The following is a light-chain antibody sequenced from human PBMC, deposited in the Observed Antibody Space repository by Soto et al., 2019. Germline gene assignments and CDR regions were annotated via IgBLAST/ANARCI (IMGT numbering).Light chain of an antibody. J-gene: IGKJ5*01. Sequence: EVVMTQSPATLSVSPGERATLSCRASQSVSSNLAWYQQRPGQPPRLLIYASVNRATGIPDRFSGSASGTDFTLTINRLEPEDFAVYYCQLYGNSPPFGQGTRLEI. CDR3: QLYGNSPP. V-gene: IGKV3D-15*01. CDR2: ASV. CDR1: QSVSSN.